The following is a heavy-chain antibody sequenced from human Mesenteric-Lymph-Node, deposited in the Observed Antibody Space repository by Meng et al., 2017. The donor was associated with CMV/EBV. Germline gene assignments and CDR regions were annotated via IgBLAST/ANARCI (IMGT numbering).Heavy chain of an antibody. Sequence: SLTCAVSGGSFTSHSWWSWVRQAPGKGLEWLGEISDSGATAYNPSLNSRVAISVDGSKNEFLLKLTSVTAADTAMYYCTRNGYYSLEYWSQGTLVTVSS. D-gene: IGHD3-22*01. CDR1: GGSFTSHSW. CDR3: TRNGYYSLEY. V-gene: IGHV4-4*02. J-gene: IGHJ4*02. CDR2: ISDSGAT.